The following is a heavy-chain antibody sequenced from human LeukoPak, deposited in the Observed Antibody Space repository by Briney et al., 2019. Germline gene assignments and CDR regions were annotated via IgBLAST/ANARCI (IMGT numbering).Heavy chain of an antibody. D-gene: IGHD3-22*01. CDR2: IYYSGST. CDR3: ARSQDSSGSGSFDY. J-gene: IGHJ4*02. V-gene: IGHV4-39*07. Sequence: SETLSLTCTVSGGSISSSSYYWGWIRQPPGKGLEWIGSIYYSGSTYYNPSLKSRVTKSVDTSKNQFSLKLSSVTAADTAVYYCARSQDSSGSGSFDYWGQGTLVTVSS. CDR1: GGSISSSSYY.